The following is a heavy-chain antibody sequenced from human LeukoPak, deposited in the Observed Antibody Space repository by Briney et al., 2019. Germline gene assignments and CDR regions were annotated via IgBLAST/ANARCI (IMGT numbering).Heavy chain of an antibody. Sequence: GGSLRLSCAASGFTFSSYAMHWVRQAPGKGLEWVAFIHYDGSSKYYGDSVKGRFTISRDNSKNTLYLQMNSLRVEDTAMYYCVKGGDGYWGQGTLVTVSS. CDR2: IHYDGSSK. CDR3: VKGGDGY. CDR1: GFTFSSYA. D-gene: IGHD3-10*01. J-gene: IGHJ4*02. V-gene: IGHV3-30*02.